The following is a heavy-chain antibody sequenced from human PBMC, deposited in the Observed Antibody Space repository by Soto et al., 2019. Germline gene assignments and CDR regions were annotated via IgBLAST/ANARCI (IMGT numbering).Heavy chain of an antibody. CDR2: IWYDGSKK. Sequence: GGSLRLSCAASGFTFSNYGMHWVRQAPGKGLEWVAVIWYDGSKKYYRDSVKGRFTVSRDNSKNTVFLQMNSLRAEDTARYYCARQDTGGFWGSWGPGTRVNVSS. D-gene: IGHD3-16*01. CDR3: ARQDTGGFWGS. J-gene: IGHJ4*02. CDR1: GFTFSNYG. V-gene: IGHV3-33*01.